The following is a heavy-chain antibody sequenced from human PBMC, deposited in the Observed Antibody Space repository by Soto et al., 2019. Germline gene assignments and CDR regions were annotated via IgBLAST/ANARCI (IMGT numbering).Heavy chain of an antibody. V-gene: IGHV3-21*05. CDR3: ARVVGQLVPGFDY. CDR2: ISSSSSYI. CDR1: GFTFRSYS. Sequence: EVQLVESGGGLVKPGGSLRLSCAASGFTFRSYSMNWVRQAPGKGLEWVSYISSSSSYINYADSVKGRFTISRDNAKNSLYLQMNSLRAEDSAVYYCARVVGQLVPGFDYWGQGTLVTVSS. D-gene: IGHD6-6*01. J-gene: IGHJ4*02.